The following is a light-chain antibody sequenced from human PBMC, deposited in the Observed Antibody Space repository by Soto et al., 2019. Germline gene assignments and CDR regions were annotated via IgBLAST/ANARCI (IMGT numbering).Light chain of an antibody. V-gene: IGKV3-20*01. CDR1: QSISSN. CDR3: QQYGSSPTWT. J-gene: IGKJ1*01. CDR2: GAS. Sequence: EIVMTQSPATLSVSPGERATLSCRANQSISSNLAWYQQKPGQAPRLLIYGASTRATGIPDRFSGSGSGTDFTLTISRLEPEDSAVYYCQQYGSSPTWTFGQGTKVEIK.